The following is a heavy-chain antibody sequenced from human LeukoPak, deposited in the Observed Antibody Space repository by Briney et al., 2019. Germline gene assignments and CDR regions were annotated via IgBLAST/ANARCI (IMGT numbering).Heavy chain of an antibody. V-gene: IGHV4-34*01. CDR3: ARGSSRYYYDSSGHSY. CDR2: INHSGST. Sequence: SETLSLTCAVYGGSFSGYYWSWIRQPPGKGLEWIGDINHSGSTNYNPSLKSRVTISVDTSKNQFSLKLSSVTAADTAVYYCARGSSRYYYDSSGHSYWGQGTLVTVSS. D-gene: IGHD3-22*01. J-gene: IGHJ4*02. CDR1: GGSFSGYY.